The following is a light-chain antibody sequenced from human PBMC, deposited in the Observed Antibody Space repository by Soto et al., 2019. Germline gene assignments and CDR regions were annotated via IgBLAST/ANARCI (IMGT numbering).Light chain of an antibody. CDR2: GPS. V-gene: IGKV3-20*01. CDR1: QSVSNNF. CDR3: QQYDSSPSWT. J-gene: IGKJ1*01. Sequence: IVLTPSPGSLALSPGEISTLYCRASQSVSNNFLAWYQHRPGQAPRLLIYGPSTRATGIPDRFSGSGSGTDFTLTISRLEPEDFAVYYCQQYDSSPSWTFGQGTKVDIK.